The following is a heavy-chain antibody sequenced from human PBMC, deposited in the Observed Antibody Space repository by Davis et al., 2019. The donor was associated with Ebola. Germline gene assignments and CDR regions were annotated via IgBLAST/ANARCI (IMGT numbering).Heavy chain of an antibody. J-gene: IGHJ4*02. CDR1: GFTFSSYA. CDR2: ISSSGSTI. CDR3: ARDSSGYYPGDYFDY. D-gene: IGHD3-22*01. Sequence: GESLKISCAASGFTFSSYAMHWVRQAPGKGLEWVSYISSSGSTIYYADSVKGRFTISRDNAKNSLYLQMNSLRAEDTAVYYCARDSSGYYPGDYFDYWGQGTLVTVSS. V-gene: IGHV3-48*03.